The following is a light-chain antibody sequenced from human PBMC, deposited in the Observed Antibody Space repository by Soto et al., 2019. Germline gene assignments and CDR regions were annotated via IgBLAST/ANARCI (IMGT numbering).Light chain of an antibody. V-gene: IGKV3-15*01. CDR1: QSVGSN. Sequence: EIVMTQSPATLSVSPGERVTLSCRARQSVGSNLAWYQQKPGQAPRLLIYGASTRATGIPARFSGSGSETEFTLTISSLQAEDFAVYYCQQPSAWPRPSGQGTNV. CDR3: QQPSAWPRP. CDR2: GAS. J-gene: IGKJ1*01.